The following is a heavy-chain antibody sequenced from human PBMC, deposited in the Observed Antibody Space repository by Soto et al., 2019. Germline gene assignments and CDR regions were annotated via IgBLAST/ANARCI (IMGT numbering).Heavy chain of an antibody. CDR2: IYFSGST. Sequence: PSETLSLTCSISNGSIGGFYWNWIRQSPEKGLEWIGQIYFSGSTIYSPSFQSRVTLSVDSSKSQVALRLTSVTAADKAVYFCARASGLSIYKWFDPWGQGILVTVSS. J-gene: IGHJ5*02. V-gene: IGHV4-59*01. D-gene: IGHD3-10*01. CDR1: NGSIGGFY. CDR3: ARASGLSIYKWFDP.